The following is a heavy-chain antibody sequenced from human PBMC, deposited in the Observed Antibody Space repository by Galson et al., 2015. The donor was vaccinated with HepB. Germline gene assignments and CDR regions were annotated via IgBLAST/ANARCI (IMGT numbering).Heavy chain of an antibody. Sequence: SLRLSCAASGFTFSSYGMHWVRQAPGKGLEWVAVISYDGSNKYYADSVKGRFTISRDNSKNTLYLQINSLRAEDTAVYYCAKRMAPYCSSTSCNYGMDVWGQGTTVTVSS. D-gene: IGHD2-2*01. CDR2: ISYDGSNK. CDR3: AKRMAPYCSSTSCNYGMDV. V-gene: IGHV3-30*18. CDR1: GFTFSSYG. J-gene: IGHJ6*02.